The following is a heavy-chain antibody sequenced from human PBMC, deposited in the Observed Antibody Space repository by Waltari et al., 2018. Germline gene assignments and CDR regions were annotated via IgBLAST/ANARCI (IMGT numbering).Heavy chain of an antibody. Sequence: QVQLVQSGAEVKKPGASVKVSCKASGYTFTGYYIHWVRPAPGQGLEWMGLINPNSGGTNYAQKFQGRVTMTRDTSISTAYMDLSSLRSDDTAVYYCARLGAAATLGAFDIWGQGTMVTVSS. V-gene: IGHV1-2*02. D-gene: IGHD2-15*01. CDR2: INPNSGGT. CDR1: GYTFTGYY. J-gene: IGHJ3*02. CDR3: ARLGAAATLGAFDI.